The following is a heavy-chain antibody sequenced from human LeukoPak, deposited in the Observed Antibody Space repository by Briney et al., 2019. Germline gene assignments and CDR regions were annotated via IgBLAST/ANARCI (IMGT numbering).Heavy chain of an antibody. CDR3: ARKGVSDLYYFDS. V-gene: IGHV4-4*02. CDR2: IYHSGST. D-gene: IGHD3-16*01. J-gene: IGHJ4*02. CDR1: GGSISSSYC. Sequence: PSETLSLTCAVSGGSISSSYCWSWVRQPPGKGLEWIGEIYHSGSTHYSPSLKSRVTMSVDKSKNQFSLKLTSVTAADTAVYYCARKGVSDLYYFDSWGQGTLVTVSS.